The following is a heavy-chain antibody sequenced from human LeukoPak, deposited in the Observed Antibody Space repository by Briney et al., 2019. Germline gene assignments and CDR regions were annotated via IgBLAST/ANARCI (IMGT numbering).Heavy chain of an antibody. CDR1: GYTFTSYG. Sequence: GAPVKVSCKASGYTFTSYGISWVRQAPGQGLEWMGWISAYNGNTNYAQKLQGRVTMTTDTSTSTAYMELRSLRSDDTAVYYCARVDRSGSYYQRAPIDYWGQGTLVTVSS. CDR2: ISAYNGNT. CDR3: ARVDRSGSYYQRAPIDY. J-gene: IGHJ4*02. D-gene: IGHD1-26*01. V-gene: IGHV1-18*01.